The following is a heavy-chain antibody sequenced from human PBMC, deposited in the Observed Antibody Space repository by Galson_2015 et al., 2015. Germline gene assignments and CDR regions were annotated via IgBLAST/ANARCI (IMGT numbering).Heavy chain of an antibody. D-gene: IGHD3-10*01. CDR3: ARYANYGSGSYYRYFDY. CDR2: IKQDGSDK. J-gene: IGHJ4*02. CDR1: GFTFSSYW. V-gene: IGHV3-7*01. Sequence: SLRLSCAASGFTFSSYWMSWVRQAPGKGLELVTNIKQDGSDKYYVDSVKGRFTVSRDNARNSLYLQMNSLRAEDTAVYYCARYANYGSGSYYRYFDYWGQGALAIVSS.